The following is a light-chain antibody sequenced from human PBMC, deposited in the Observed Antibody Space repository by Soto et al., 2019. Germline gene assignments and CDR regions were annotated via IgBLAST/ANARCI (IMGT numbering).Light chain of an antibody. CDR2: GIS. J-gene: IGKJ4*01. V-gene: IGKV3-15*01. CDR3: QQYLDLPLT. Sequence: EIVMTQSPVTLSVSPGERVTLSCRASQSLATNLAWYQQKPGQTPRLVIYGISARASGIPGRFSGSGFGTDFTLTISSRQPEDSAVYYCQQYLDLPLTVGGGTKVEI. CDR1: QSLATN.